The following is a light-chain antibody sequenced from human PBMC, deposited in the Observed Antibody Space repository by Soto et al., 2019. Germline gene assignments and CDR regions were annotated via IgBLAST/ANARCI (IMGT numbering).Light chain of an antibody. CDR3: QQRSDWPS. V-gene: IGKV3-11*01. J-gene: IGKJ2*01. Sequence: EVGLTQSPATLSLSPGDRATLSCRASQSVSNYLAWYQQKLGQAPRLLIYDASNRATGIPARFSGSGSGTDFTLTISSLEPEDFAVYYCQQRSDWPSFGQGTKLEIK. CDR2: DAS. CDR1: QSVSNY.